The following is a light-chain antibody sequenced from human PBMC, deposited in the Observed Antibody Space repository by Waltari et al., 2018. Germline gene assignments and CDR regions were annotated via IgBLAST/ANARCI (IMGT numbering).Light chain of an antibody. CDR2: DVN. CDR3: SSYTTTSTLLVV. Sequence: QSALTQPASVSGSPGQSITISCTGTSSDIGRYNYVSWYQHHPAKAPKLMIFDVNNRPSGVSDRFSGSKSGNTASLTISGLQAEDEADYYCSSYTTTSTLLVVFGGGTKLTVL. CDR1: SSDIGRYNY. J-gene: IGLJ2*01. V-gene: IGLV2-14*03.